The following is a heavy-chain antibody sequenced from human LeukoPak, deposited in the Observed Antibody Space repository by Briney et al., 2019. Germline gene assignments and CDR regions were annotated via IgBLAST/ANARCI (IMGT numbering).Heavy chain of an antibody. V-gene: IGHV3-23*01. Sequence: PGGSLRLSCAASAFTFRTYAMNWVRQAPGQGLEWVSAISGSGGSAYYADSVKGRFTISRDNSKNTLYLQMNSLRAEDTAVYYCAKGYDSSGYYLDLDYWGQGTLVTVSS. CDR3: AKGYDSSGYYLDLDY. CDR2: ISGSGGSA. J-gene: IGHJ4*02. CDR1: AFTFRTYA. D-gene: IGHD3-22*01.